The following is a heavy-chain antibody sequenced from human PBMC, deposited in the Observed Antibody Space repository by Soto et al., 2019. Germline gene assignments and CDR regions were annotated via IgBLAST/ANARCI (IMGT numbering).Heavy chain of an antibody. J-gene: IGHJ1*01. V-gene: IGHV4-59*01. Sequence: SETLSLTCTVSGGSISSYYWSWIRQPPGKGLEWIGYIYYSGSTNYNPSLKSRVTISVDTSKNQFSLKLSSVTAADTAVYYCARDSRDRRYDYNWGQLMGFQHPTQRTLDTVSS. CDR2: IYYSGST. CDR3: ARDSRDRRYDYNWGQLMGFQH. CDR1: GGSISSYY. D-gene: IGHD3-16*01.